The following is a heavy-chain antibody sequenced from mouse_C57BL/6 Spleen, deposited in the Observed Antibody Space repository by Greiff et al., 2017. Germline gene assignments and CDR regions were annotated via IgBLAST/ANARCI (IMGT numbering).Heavy chain of an antibody. CDR1: GYTFTSSW. D-gene: IGHD4-1*01. V-gene: IGHV1-7*01. J-gene: IGHJ1*03. CDR2: ISPSSGYT. CDR3: ARTGPGYWYFDV. Sequence: QVQLQQSGAALAQPGASVKLSCKASGYTFTSSWMHWVKQRPGQGLEWVGYISPSSGYTTTNQKFKDKATLTADKSSSTAYMQLSSLTYEDSAVYYCARTGPGYWYFDVWGTGTTVTVSS.